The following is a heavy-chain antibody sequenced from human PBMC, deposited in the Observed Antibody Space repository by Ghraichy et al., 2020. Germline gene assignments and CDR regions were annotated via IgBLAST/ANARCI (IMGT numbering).Heavy chain of an antibody. CDR3: ARGLSDPAAVAGI. V-gene: IGHV4-34*01. J-gene: IGHJ4*02. CDR1: GGSFSGYY. D-gene: IGHD6-19*01. CDR2: INHSGST. Sequence: ESLNISCAVYGGSFSGYYWSWIRQPPGKGLEWIGEINHSGSTNYNPSLKSRVTISVDTSKNQFSLKLSSVTTADTAVYYCARGLSDPAAVAGIWGQGTLVTVSS.